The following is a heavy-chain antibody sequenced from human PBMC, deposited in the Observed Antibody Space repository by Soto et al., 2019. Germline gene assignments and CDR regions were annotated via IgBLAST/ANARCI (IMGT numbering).Heavy chain of an antibody. CDR2: ISSSGSTI. Sequence: GGSLRLSCAASGFTFSDYYMSWIRQAPGKGLEWVSYISSSGSTIYYADSVKGRSTISRDNAKNSLYLQMNSLRAEDTAVYYCARDYGSGSYYIPTYYYYYGMDVWGQGTTVTVSS. CDR1: GFTFSDYY. D-gene: IGHD3-10*01. J-gene: IGHJ6*02. V-gene: IGHV3-11*01. CDR3: ARDYGSGSYYIPTYYYYYGMDV.